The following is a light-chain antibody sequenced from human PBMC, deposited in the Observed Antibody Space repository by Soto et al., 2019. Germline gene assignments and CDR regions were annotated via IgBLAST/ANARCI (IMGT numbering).Light chain of an antibody. J-gene: IGKJ5*01. Sequence: ETVLTHSPATLSLSPLEIPTLSFGASQSVYSSYLAWYQQKPCQAPRLLIYDASNRATGIPARFSGRGSGTDFTLTITSLEPEDFAVYYCQQRSDWQTFGQGTRLEIK. CDR3: QQRSDWQT. CDR1: QSVYSSY. V-gene: IGKV3-11*01. CDR2: DAS.